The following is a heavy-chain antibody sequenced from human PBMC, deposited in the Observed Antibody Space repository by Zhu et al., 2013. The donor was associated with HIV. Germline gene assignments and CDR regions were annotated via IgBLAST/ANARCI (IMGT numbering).Heavy chain of an antibody. CDR1: GGTFSSYA. Sequence: QVQLVQSGAEVKKPGSSVKVSCKASGGTFSSYAISWVRQAPGQGLEWMGGIIPIFGTANYAQKFQGRVTITADESTSTAYMELSSLRSEDTAVYYCAREFLREGSSGYLGYFQHWGQGTLVTVSS. J-gene: IGHJ1*01. D-gene: IGHD3-22*01. CDR2: IIPIFGTA. V-gene: IGHV1-69*01. CDR3: AREFLREGSSGYLGYFQH.